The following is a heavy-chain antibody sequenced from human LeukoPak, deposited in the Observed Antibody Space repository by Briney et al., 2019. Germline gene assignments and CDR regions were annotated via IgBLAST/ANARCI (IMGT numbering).Heavy chain of an antibody. J-gene: IGHJ4*02. D-gene: IGHD6-13*01. CDR2: INHSGST. CDR1: GGSFSGYY. CDR3: ARGSVYSRSWYRKGYYFDY. Sequence: SETLSLTCAVYGGSFSGYYWSWIRQPPGKGLEWIGEINHSGSTNYNPSLKSRVTISVDTSKNQFSLKLSSVTAADPAVYYCARGSVYSRSWYRKGYYFDYWGQGTLVTVSS. V-gene: IGHV4-34*01.